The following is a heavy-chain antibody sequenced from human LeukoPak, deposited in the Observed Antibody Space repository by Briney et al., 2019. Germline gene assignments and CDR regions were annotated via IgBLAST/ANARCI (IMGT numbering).Heavy chain of an antibody. CDR2: IRYDGNEK. CDR1: GFTFNNYD. CDR3: AKDVSGWNDY. V-gene: IGHV3-30*02. D-gene: IGHD6-19*01. J-gene: IGHJ4*02. Sequence: GGSLRLSCAASGFTFNNYDMHWVRQAPGKGLEWVTFIRYDGNEKYYTDSVKGRFTISRDNSKNTLYLQMNSLRAEDTAVHYCAKDVSGWNDYWGQGTLVTVSS.